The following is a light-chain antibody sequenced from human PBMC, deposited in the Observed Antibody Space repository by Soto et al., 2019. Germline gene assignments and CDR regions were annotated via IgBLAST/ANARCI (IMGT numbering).Light chain of an antibody. J-gene: IGKJ1*01. V-gene: IGKV1-8*01. Sequence: IQMTPSPSTLSGSVGDRVTITCRASQGISSYLAWYQQKPGKAPKLLIYAASTLQSGVPSRFSGSGSGTDFTLTISCLQSEDFATYYCQQYYSYLITFGQGTKVDI. CDR2: AAS. CDR1: QGISSY. CDR3: QQYYSYLIT.